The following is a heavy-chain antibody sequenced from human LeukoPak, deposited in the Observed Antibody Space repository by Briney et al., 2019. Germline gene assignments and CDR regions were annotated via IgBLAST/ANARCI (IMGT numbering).Heavy chain of an antibody. V-gene: IGHV3-66*01. D-gene: IGHD3-22*01. Sequence: GGSLRLSCAASGFTVSSNYMSWVRQAPGKGLEWVSVIYSGGSTYYADSVKGRFTISRDNSKNTLYLQMNSLRAEDTAVYYCARDSDYYDSSGYVFDYWGQGTLVTVSS. CDR2: IYSGGST. CDR1: GFTVSSNY. J-gene: IGHJ4*02. CDR3: ARDSDYYDSSGYVFDY.